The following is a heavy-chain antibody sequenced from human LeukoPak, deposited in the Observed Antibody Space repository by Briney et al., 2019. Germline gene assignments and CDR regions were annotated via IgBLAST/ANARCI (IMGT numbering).Heavy chain of an antibody. J-gene: IGHJ4*02. D-gene: IGHD3-3*01. CDR2: IKQDGSEK. CDR1: GFTFSSYN. CDR3: APWTYYDFWSGYRIDY. Sequence: QPGGSLRLSCAASGFTFSSYNMNRVRQAPGKGLEWVANIKQDGSEKYYVDSVKGRFTISRDNAKNSLYLQMNSLRAEDTAVYYCAPWTYYDFWSGYRIDYWGQGTLVTVSS. V-gene: IGHV3-7*01.